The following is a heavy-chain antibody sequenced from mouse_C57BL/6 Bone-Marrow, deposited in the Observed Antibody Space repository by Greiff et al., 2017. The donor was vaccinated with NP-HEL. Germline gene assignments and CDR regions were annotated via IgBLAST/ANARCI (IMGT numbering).Heavy chain of an antibody. D-gene: IGHD3-3*01. CDR1: GYTFTSYW. V-gene: IGHV1-64*01. CDR3: PSGGTGYFDV. CDR2: IHPNSGST. Sequence: QVQLQQPGAELVKPGASVKLSCKASGYTFTSYWMHWVKQRPGQGLEWIGMIHPNSGSTNYNEKFQSKATLTVDKSSSTAYMQLSSLTSEDSAVYYCPSGGTGYFDVWGTGTTVTVSS. J-gene: IGHJ1*03.